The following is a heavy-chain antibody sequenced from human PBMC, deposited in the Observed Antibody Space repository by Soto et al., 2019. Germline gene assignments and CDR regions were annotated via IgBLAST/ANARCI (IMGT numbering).Heavy chain of an antibody. CDR1: GFTFSSYA. CDR2: ISGSGGST. D-gene: IGHD5-18*01. J-gene: IGHJ4*02. Sequence: EVPLLESGGGLVQPGGSLRLSCAASGFTFSSYAMTWVRQAPGKGLEWVSTISGSGGSTYYADSVKGRFTISRDNSKTTRYLQMNSLRAEDTAVYYCAKDGLGAYTYGSYYFDYWGQGTLVTVSS. V-gene: IGHV3-23*01. CDR3: AKDGLGAYTYGSYYFDY.